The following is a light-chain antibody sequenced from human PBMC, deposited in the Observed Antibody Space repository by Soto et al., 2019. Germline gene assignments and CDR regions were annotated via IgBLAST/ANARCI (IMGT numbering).Light chain of an antibody. CDR1: SSNIGAGFD. CDR3: QSYDSSLSGNV. CDR2: ANS. Sequence: QSVLTQPPSVSGAPGQRVTTSCTGSSSNIGAGFDVHWYQQLPGTAPKLLIYANSIRPSGVPGRFSGSKSGTSASLAITGLQAEDETDYYCQSYDSSLSGNVFGAGTKVTVL. V-gene: IGLV1-40*01. J-gene: IGLJ1*01.